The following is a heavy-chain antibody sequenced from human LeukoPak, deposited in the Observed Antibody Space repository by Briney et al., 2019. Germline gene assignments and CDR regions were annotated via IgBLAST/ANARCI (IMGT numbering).Heavy chain of an antibody. J-gene: IGHJ4*02. D-gene: IGHD2-2*01. CDR1: GYTFTSYG. CDR2: ISAYNGNT. CDR3: ARDLEGYCSSTSCYSISHSNDY. Sequence: ASVKVSCKASGYTFTSYGISWVRQASGQGLEWMGWISAYNGNTNYAQKLQGRVTMTTDTSTSTAYMELRSLRSDDTAVYYCARDLEGYCSSTSCYSISHSNDYWGQGTLVTVSS. V-gene: IGHV1-18*01.